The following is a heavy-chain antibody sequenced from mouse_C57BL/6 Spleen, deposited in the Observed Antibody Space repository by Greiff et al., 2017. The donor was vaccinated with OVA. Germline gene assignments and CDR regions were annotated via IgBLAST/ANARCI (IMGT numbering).Heavy chain of an antibody. J-gene: IGHJ1*03. CDR3: ARLVPRYFDV. CDR1: GFTFSDYY. CDR2: ISNGGGST. D-gene: IGHD2-2*01. V-gene: IGHV5-12*01. Sequence: EVQLVESGGGLVQPGGSLKLSCAASGFTFSDYYMYWVRQTPEKRLEWVAYISNGGGSTYYPDTVKGRFTISRDNAKNTLYLQMSRLKSEDTAMYYCARLVPRYFDVWGTGTTGTVSS.